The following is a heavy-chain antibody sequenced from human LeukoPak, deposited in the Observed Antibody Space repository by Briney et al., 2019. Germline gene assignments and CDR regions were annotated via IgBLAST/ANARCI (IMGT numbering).Heavy chain of an antibody. J-gene: IGHJ4*02. CDR3: ATVDYYDSSGYYPPFDY. V-gene: IGHV3-7*01. CDR1: GFTFSSYW. CDR2: IKQDGSEK. D-gene: IGHD3-22*01. Sequence: SGGSLRLSCAASGFTFSSYWMSWVRQAPGKGLEWVANIKQDGSEKYYVDFVKGRFTISRDNAKNSLYLQMNSLRAEDTAVYYCATVDYYDSSGYYPPFDYWGQGTLVTVSS.